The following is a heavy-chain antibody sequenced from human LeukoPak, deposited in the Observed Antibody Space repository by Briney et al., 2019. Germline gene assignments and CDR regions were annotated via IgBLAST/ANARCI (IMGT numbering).Heavy chain of an antibody. CDR1: GGSISSYY. D-gene: IGHD3-22*01. CDR3: ARSSEGRYYYDSSGFSYYYYYMDV. CDR2: IYYSGST. V-gene: IGHV4-59*01. J-gene: IGHJ6*03. Sequence: PETLSLTCTVSGGSISSYYWSWIRQPPGKGLEWIGYIYYSGSTYYNPSLRSRVTISVDTSKNQFSLKLSSVTAADTAVYYCARSSEGRYYYDSSGFSYYYYYMDVWGKGTTVTISS.